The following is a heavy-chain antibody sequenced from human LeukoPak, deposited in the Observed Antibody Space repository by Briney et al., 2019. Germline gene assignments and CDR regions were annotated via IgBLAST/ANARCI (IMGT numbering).Heavy chain of an antibody. J-gene: IGHJ3*02. D-gene: IGHD2-15*01. CDR2: INHSGST. CDR1: GGSFSGYY. V-gene: IGHV4-34*01. Sequence: SETLSLTCAVYGGSFSGYYWSWIRQPPGKGLEWIGEINHSGSTNYNPSLKSRVTISVDTSKNQFSLKLSSVTAADTAVYYCARGGYCSGGSCTAFDIWGQGTMVTVSS. CDR3: ARGGYCSGGSCTAFDI.